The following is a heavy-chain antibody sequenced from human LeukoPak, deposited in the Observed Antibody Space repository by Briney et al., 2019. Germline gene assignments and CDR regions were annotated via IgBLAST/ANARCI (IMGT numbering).Heavy chain of an antibody. D-gene: IGHD2-2*02. Sequence: ASVKVSCKASGGTFSSYAISWVRQAPGQGLEWMGGIIPIFGTANYAQKFQGRVTITADESTSTAYMELSSLRSEDTAVYYCARTHCSSTSCYTSNAFDIWGQGTMVTVSS. J-gene: IGHJ3*02. CDR2: IIPIFGTA. CDR3: ARTHCSSTSCYTSNAFDI. V-gene: IGHV1-69*01. CDR1: GGTFSSYA.